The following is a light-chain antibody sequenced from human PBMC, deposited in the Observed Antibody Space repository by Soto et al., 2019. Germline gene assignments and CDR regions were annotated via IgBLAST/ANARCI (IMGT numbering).Light chain of an antibody. Sequence: EIVLTQFPDTLSLSPGERATLSCRASQSVSSSSLAWYQQKRGQAPRLLIHGASSRATGIPDRFSGSGCGTDFTLTISRLEPEDFAVYYCQQYGSSPRTFGQGTKVEV. CDR2: GAS. CDR3: QQYGSSPRT. V-gene: IGKV3-20*01. CDR1: QSVSSSS. J-gene: IGKJ1*01.